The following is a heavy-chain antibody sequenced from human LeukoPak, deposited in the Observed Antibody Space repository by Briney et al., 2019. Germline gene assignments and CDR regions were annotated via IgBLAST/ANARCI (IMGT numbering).Heavy chain of an antibody. CDR1: GFTFNTYT. CDR2: ISSGSGSM. CDR3: ARNYDVLTGYPYYFDH. Sequence: GGSLRLSCAASGFTFNTYTMNWVRQAPGKGLEWVSSISSGSGSMFYIDSVRGRFTISRDNARNSLYLQMNSLRVEDTAVYYCARNYDVLTGYPYYFDHWGQGILVTVSS. V-gene: IGHV3-21*01. J-gene: IGHJ4*02. D-gene: IGHD3-9*01.